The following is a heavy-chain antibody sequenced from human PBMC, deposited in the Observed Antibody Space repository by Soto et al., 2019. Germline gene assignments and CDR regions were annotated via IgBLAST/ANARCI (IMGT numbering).Heavy chain of an antibody. V-gene: IGHV1-69*13. CDR2: IIPIFGTA. CDR3: ADLRVVAARPFPDAFDI. CDR1: GGTFSSYA. Sequence: GPSVKVSCKASGGTFSSYAISWVRQAPGQGLEWMGGIIPIFGTANYAQKFQGRVMITADESTSTAYMELSSLRSEDTAVYYCADLRVVAARPFPDAFDIWGQGTMVTVSS. J-gene: IGHJ3*02. D-gene: IGHD2-15*01.